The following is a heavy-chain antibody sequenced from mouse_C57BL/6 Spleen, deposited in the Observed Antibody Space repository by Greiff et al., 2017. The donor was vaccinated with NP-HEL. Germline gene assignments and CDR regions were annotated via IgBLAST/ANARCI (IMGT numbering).Heavy chain of an antibody. D-gene: IGHD1-1*01. CDR2: ISYDGSN. CDR1: GYSITSGYY. Sequence: VQLQQSGPGLVKPSQSLSLTCSVTGYSITSGYYWNWIRQFPGNKLEWMGYISYDGSNNYNPSLKNRISITRDTSKNQFFLKLNSVTTEDTATYYCARDYYGSSWAYWGQGTLVTVSA. V-gene: IGHV3-6*01. CDR3: ARDYYGSSWAY. J-gene: IGHJ3*01.